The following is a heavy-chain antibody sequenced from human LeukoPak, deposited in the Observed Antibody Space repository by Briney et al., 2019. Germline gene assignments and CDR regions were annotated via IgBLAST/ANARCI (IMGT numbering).Heavy chain of an antibody. J-gene: IGHJ4*02. D-gene: IGHD5-24*01. CDR3: APEPSDDVES. CDR1: GITFRRHW. CDR2: IDEDGGEK. V-gene: IGHV3-7*01. Sequence: GGSLRLSCAASGITFRRHWLSWVRQAPGKGLEWVANIDEDGGEKNYVDSVKGRFTISRDNAKNSWYLQMNSLRTEDTAMYYCAPEPSDDVESWGQGILVTVSS.